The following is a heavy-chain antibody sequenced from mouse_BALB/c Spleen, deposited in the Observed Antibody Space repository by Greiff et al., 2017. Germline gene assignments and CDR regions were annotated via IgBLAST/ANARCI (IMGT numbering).Heavy chain of an antibody. Sequence: QVQLQQSGAELVKPGASVKLSCKASGYTFTEYIIHWVKQRSGQGLEWIGWFYPGSGSIKYNEKFKDKATLTADKSSSTVYMELSRLTSEDSAVYFCARHEDLYGNYSYYYAMDYWGQGTSVTVSS. CDR1: GYTFTEYI. J-gene: IGHJ4*01. V-gene: IGHV1-62-2*01. CDR3: ARHEDLYGNYSYYYAMDY. D-gene: IGHD2-10*02. CDR2: FYPGSGSI.